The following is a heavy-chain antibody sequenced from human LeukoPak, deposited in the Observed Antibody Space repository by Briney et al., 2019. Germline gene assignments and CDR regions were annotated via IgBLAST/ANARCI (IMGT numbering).Heavy chain of an antibody. CDR1: GFAVSRNY. Sequence: GGSLRLSCAASGFAVSRNYISWVRQAPGKGLEWVSVVYGGGDTYYADSVKGRFTISRDNSKNTLYLQMSSLRPEDTAVYYCARATSAYRYANYWGQGTPVTVSS. CDR3: ARATSAYRYANY. V-gene: IGHV3-53*05. CDR2: VYGGGDT. J-gene: IGHJ4*02. D-gene: IGHD3-16*01.